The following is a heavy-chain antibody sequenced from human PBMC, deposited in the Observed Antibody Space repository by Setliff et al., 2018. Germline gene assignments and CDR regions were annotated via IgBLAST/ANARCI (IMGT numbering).Heavy chain of an antibody. Sequence: GPSVKVSCKASGDSFNNYAISWVRQAPGQGLEWMGWINPNAGNINYIQKFQGRVTMTRDTSTSTVYIVLNNLRSEDTALYYCAFEYGTSKRFDPWGQGTLVTVSS. D-gene: IGHD3-10*01. J-gene: IGHJ5*02. CDR1: GDSFNNYA. CDR3: AFEYGTSKRFDP. CDR2: INPNAGNI. V-gene: IGHV1-8*02.